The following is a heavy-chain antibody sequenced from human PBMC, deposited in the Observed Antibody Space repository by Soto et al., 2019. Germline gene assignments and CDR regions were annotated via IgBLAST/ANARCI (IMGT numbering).Heavy chain of an antibody. CDR2: IYYSGST. V-gene: IGHV4-39*01. CDR3: ARLRYYYDSSGHDPLDY. D-gene: IGHD3-22*01. J-gene: IGHJ4*02. Sequence: SETLSLTCTVSGGSISSSSYYWGWIRQPPGKGLEWIGSIYYSGSTYYNPSLKSRVTISVDTSKNQFSLKLSSVTAADTAVYYCARLRYYYDSSGHDPLDYWGQGTLVTVSS. CDR1: GGSISSSSYY.